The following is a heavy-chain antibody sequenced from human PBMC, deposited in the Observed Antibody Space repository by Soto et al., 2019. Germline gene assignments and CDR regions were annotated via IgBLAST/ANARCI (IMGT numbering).Heavy chain of an antibody. CDR1: GFPASTFA. Sequence: QVRLVESGGGVFQPGRSLRLSCAASGFPASTFALHWVRQAPGKGLEWVAAVSYDGGDKYYADSVKGRFTISRDNSKNTLYLQMNSLRADDTAVYYCARDLEHKSNWNHFDYRGQGTLVAVSS. D-gene: IGHD1-20*01. CDR3: ARDLEHKSNWNHFDY. J-gene: IGHJ4*02. CDR2: VSYDGGDK. V-gene: IGHV3-30-3*01.